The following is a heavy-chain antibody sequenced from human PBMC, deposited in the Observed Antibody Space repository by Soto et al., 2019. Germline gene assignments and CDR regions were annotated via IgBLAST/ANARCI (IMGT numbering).Heavy chain of an antibody. D-gene: IGHD2-15*01. V-gene: IGHV3-23*01. CDR2: VSIGGST. J-gene: IGHJ4*02. CDR1: GFTFSSYA. CDR3: AKRRGAGGHFDY. Sequence: DVQLLESGGGLVQPEGSLRLSCAASGFTFSSYAMGWVRQGQGKGREWVAVVSIGGSTHYADSVRGRFTISRDNSKNTLSLQMNSLTAEDTAVYFCAKRRGAGGHFDYWGQGALVTVSS.